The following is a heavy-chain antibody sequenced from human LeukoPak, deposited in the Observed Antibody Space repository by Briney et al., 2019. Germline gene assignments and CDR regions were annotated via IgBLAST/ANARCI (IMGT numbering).Heavy chain of an antibody. CDR3: ARARYDGSGYHGILDY. D-gene: IGHD3-22*01. V-gene: IGHV3-21*01. J-gene: IGHJ4*02. CDR2: ITSSSHYI. Sequence: GGSLRLSCAASGFTFSRYTMNWVRQAPGKGLEWVSSITSSSHYIYYADSVKGRFTMSRDNAKNSLYLQMNSLRAEDTAVYYCARARYDGSGYHGILDYWGQGTLVTVSS. CDR1: GFTFSRYT.